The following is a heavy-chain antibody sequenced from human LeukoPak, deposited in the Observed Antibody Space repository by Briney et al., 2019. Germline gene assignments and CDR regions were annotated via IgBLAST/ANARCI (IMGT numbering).Heavy chain of an antibody. D-gene: IGHD3-3*01. CDR3: ARDSGITIFGVVIFPPHLYGMDV. CDR1: GYTFTSYY. Sequence: GTSVNVSCKASGYTFTSYYMHWVRQAPGQGLEWMGIINPSGGSTSYAQKFQGRVTMTRDTSTSTVYMELSSLRSEDTAVYSCARDSGITIFGVVIFPPHLYGMDVWGQGPTFPVSS. V-gene: IGHV1-46*01. J-gene: IGHJ6*02. CDR2: INPSGGST.